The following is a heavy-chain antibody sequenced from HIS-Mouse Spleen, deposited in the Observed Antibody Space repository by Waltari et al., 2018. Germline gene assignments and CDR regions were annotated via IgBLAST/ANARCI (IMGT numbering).Heavy chain of an antibody. CDR1: GGSISSGGYY. V-gene: IGHV4-31*03. CDR3: ARSPYYDFWSGYSDNWFDP. Sequence: QVQLQESAPGLVNPSHTLSLTCTVSGGSISSGGYYWSWICQHPGKGLEWIGYIYYSGSTYYNPSLKSRVTISVDTSKNQFSLKLSSVTAADTAVYYCARSPYYDFWSGYSDNWFDPWGQGTLVTVSS. D-gene: IGHD3-3*01. CDR2: IYYSGST. J-gene: IGHJ5*02.